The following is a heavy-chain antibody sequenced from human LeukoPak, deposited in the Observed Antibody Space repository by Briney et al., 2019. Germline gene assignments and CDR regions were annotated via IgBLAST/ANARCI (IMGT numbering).Heavy chain of an antibody. CDR2: ISAYNGNT. D-gene: IGHD2-2*02. V-gene: IGHV1-18*01. Sequence: ASVKVSCKASGYTFTSYGISWVRQAPGQGLEWMGWISAYNGNTNYAQKLQGRVTMTTGTSTSTAYMELRSLRSDDTAVYYCARPGADCGSAGCYTYPYYGLDVWGQGTTVTVSS. CDR3: ARPGADCGSAGCYTYPYYGLDV. CDR1: GYTFTSYG. J-gene: IGHJ6*02.